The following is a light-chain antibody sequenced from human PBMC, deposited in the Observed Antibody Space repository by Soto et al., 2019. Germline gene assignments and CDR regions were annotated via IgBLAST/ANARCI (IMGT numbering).Light chain of an antibody. CDR3: SSYTSSSTRV. J-gene: IGLJ3*02. CDR2: EVS. CDR1: SSDVGGYNY. Sequence: QSALTQPASVSGSPGQSITISCTGTSSDVGGYNYVSWYQQHPGKAPKLMIYEVSNRPSGVSNRFSGSKSGNTASLTISGLKAGDGADYSCSSYTSSSTRVFGGGTNSPS. V-gene: IGLV2-14*01.